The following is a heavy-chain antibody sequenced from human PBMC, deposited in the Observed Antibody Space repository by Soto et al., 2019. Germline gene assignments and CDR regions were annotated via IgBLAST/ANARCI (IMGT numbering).Heavy chain of an antibody. CDR2: ISYDGSNK. CDR3: AKVRRSNSGPCDY. J-gene: IGHJ4*02. V-gene: IGHV3-30*18. D-gene: IGHD2-15*01. Sequence: GGSLRLSCAASGFTFSSYGMHWVRQAPGKGLEWVAVISYDGSNKYYADSVKGRFTISRDNSKNTLYLQMNSLRAEDTAVYYCAKVRRSNSGPCDYWGQGTLVTVSS. CDR1: GFTFSSYG.